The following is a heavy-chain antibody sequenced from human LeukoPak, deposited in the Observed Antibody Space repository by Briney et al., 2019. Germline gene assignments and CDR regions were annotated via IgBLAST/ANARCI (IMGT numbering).Heavy chain of an antibody. V-gene: IGHV3-74*01. D-gene: IGHD2-2*01. Sequence: GSLRLSCAASGFTFSSYWMHWVRQAPGKGLVWVSRINSDGSSTSYADSVKGRFTISRDNSKNTLYLQMNSLRAEDTAVYYCARDLCYDDAFDIWGQGTMVTVSS. CDR2: INSDGSST. CDR1: GFTFSSYW. J-gene: IGHJ3*02. CDR3: ARDLCYDDAFDI.